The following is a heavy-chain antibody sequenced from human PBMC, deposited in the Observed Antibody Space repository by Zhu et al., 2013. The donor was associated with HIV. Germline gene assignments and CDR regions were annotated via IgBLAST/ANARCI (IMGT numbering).Heavy chain of an antibody. Sequence: VQLVESGGGLVKPGGSLRLSCAASGFTFSSYSMNWVRQAPGKGLEWVSSISSSSSYIYYADSVKGRFTISRDNAKNSLYLQMNSLRAEDTAVYYCARAGDSSGYYLVGWFDPGAREPWSPSPQ. D-gene: IGHD3-22*01. CDR2: ISSSSSYI. J-gene: IGHJ5*02. CDR3: ARAGDSSGYYLVGWFDP. V-gene: IGHV3-21*01. CDR1: GFTFSSYS.